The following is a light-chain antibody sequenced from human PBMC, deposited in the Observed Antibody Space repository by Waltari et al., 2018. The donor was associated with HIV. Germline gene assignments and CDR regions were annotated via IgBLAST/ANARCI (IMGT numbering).Light chain of an antibody. CDR1: SSNLGANS. Sequence: QSVLTQPPSISAAAGQKVTISCPGSSSNLGANSVAWYRQLPGTAPELLIYDNNNRFPGIPDRFSGSKSGTSATLVISGLQPGDEADYYCGAWDNTLRGALFGGGTKLTVL. J-gene: IGLJ2*01. CDR3: GAWDNTLRGAL. V-gene: IGLV1-51*01. CDR2: DNN.